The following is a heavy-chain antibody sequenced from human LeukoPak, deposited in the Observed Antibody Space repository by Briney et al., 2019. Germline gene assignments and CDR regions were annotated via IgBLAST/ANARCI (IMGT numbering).Heavy chain of an antibody. D-gene: IGHD2-2*01. J-gene: IGHJ4*02. Sequence: GRSLRLSCAASGFTFSSYGMHWVRQAPGKGLEWVAVIWYDGSNKYYADSVKGRFTISRDNSKNTLYLQMNSLRAEDTAVYYCARGKYQLHYFDYWRQGTLVTVSS. V-gene: IGHV3-33*01. CDR1: GFTFSSYG. CDR3: ARGKYQLHYFDY. CDR2: IWYDGSNK.